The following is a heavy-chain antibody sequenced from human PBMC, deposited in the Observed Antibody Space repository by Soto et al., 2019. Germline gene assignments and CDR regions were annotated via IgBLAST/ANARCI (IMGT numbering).Heavy chain of an antibody. J-gene: IGHJ3*02. CDR3: ARGHNLGGSTFDI. Sequence: SETLSLTCTVSGGSIFSHYLGWIRQPPGKGLEYIGYIYYSGSTNYNPSLKSRVTISVDMSREQFSLKLTSVTAADTAVYYCARGHNLGGSTFDIWGQGTSVTVSS. CDR1: GGSIFSHY. CDR2: IYYSGST. V-gene: IGHV4-59*11. D-gene: IGHD3-16*01.